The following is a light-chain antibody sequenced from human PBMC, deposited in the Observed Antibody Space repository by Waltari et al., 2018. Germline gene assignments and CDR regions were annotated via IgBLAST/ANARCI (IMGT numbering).Light chain of an antibody. CDR3: QSYDSSLSGSYV. V-gene: IGLV1-40*01. J-gene: IGLJ1*01. Sequence: QSVLTQPPSVSGAPGQRITISCNGSSSNIGAGYDVHWYQQLPGTAPKLLIYGSSNRPSGVPDRFSGSKSGTSASLAITGLQAEDEADYYCQSYDSSLSGSYVFGTGTKVTVL. CDR1: SSNIGAGYD. CDR2: GSS.